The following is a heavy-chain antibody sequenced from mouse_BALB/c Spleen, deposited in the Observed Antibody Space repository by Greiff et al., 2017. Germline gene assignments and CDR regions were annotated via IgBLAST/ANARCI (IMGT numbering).Heavy chain of an antibody. V-gene: IGHV14-3*02. D-gene: IGHD1-1*01. CDR3: ASYYYGSSPFDY. J-gene: IGHJ2*01. Sequence: EVQLQQSGAELVKPGASVKLSCTASGFNIKDTYMHWVKQRPEQGLEWIGRIDPANGNTKYDPKFQGKATITADTSSNTAYLQLSSLTSEDTAVYYCASYYYGSSPFDYWGQGTTLTVSS. CDR1: GFNIKDTY. CDR2: IDPANGNT.